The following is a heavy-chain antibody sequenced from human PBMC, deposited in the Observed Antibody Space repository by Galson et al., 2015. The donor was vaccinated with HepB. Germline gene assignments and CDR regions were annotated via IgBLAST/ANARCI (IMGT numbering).Heavy chain of an antibody. Sequence: SLRLSCAASGFTFSAYWMHWVRQAPGKGLVWVSRIKSDGYSTIYADSVKGRFTISRDNAKNTLYLRMNSLRAEDTAVYYCAREAMVINPIDHWGRGTLVTVSS. CDR2: IKSDGYST. V-gene: IGHV3-74*01. D-gene: IGHD2-21*01. J-gene: IGHJ4*02. CDR3: AREAMVINPIDH. CDR1: GFTFSAYW.